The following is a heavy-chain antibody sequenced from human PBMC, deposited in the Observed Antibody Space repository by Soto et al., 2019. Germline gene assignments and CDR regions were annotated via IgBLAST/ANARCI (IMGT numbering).Heavy chain of an antibody. CDR2: GNPSVGST. CDR3: TRSWSGFGFDP. CDR1: GYTLIIYY. Sequence: TSVKVTCKASGYTLIIYYTHCAGQAHGQGVGWVGIGNPSVGSTSYAQKFQGRVTMTMDTSTSTVYMELSSLRSEDTAVYYCTRSWSGFGFDPWGQGTLVTVSS. D-gene: IGHD3-10*01. J-gene: IGHJ5*02. V-gene: IGHV1-46*01.